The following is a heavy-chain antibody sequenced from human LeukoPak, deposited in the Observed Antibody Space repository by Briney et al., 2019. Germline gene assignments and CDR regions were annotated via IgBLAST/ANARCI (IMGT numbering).Heavy chain of an antibody. D-gene: IGHD3-10*01. CDR1: GDSISSYY. CDR2: IYYSGST. Sequence: PPETLSLTCTVSGDSISSYYWSWTRQPPGKGLEWIGYIYYSGSTNYNPSLKSRVTISVDTSKNQFSLKLSSVTAADTGVYYCARHYPYGSGSYSPFYFDYWGQGTLATVSS. V-gene: IGHV4-59*08. J-gene: IGHJ4*02. CDR3: ARHYPYGSGSYSPFYFDY.